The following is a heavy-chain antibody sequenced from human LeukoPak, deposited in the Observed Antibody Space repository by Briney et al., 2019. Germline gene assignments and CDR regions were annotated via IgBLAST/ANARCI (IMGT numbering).Heavy chain of an antibody. Sequence: PGGSLRLSCAASGFTVSSNYMSWVRQAPGKGLEWVSVIYSGGNTYYADSEKGRFTISRDNSKNTLYLQMNSLRAEDTAVYYCARVGMATGERAFDIWGQGTMVTVSS. J-gene: IGHJ3*02. V-gene: IGHV3-53*01. CDR2: IYSGGNT. CDR1: GFTVSSNY. D-gene: IGHD5-24*01. CDR3: ARVGMATGERAFDI.